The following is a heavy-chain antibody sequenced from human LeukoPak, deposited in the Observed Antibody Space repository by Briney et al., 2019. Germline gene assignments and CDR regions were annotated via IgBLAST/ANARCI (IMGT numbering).Heavy chain of an antibody. CDR2: INPNSGGT. J-gene: IGHJ4*02. Sequence: AASVKVSCKASGYTFTGYYMHWVRQAPGQGLEWMGWINPNSGGTNYAQKFQGRVTMTRDTSISTAYMELSRLRSDDTAVYYCARDSGRITIFGVVITYPDYWGQGTLVTVSS. CDR3: ARDSGRITIFGVVITYPDY. D-gene: IGHD3-3*01. CDR1: GYTFTGYY. V-gene: IGHV1-2*02.